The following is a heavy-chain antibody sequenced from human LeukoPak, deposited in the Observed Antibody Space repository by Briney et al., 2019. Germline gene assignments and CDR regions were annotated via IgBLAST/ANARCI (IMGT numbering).Heavy chain of an antibody. J-gene: IGHJ4*02. D-gene: IGHD4-23*01. V-gene: IGHV1-46*01. CDR1: ANTFTDFY. CDR3: ATELRWKEY. CDR2: FNPAGGRT. Sequence: ASVKVSCKASANTFTDFYMHWVRQAPGQGLEWMGIFNPAGGRTSFAQKFQGRVTITRDTSTNTLYMELSSLRSEDTAVYYCATELRWKEYWGQGTLVTVSS.